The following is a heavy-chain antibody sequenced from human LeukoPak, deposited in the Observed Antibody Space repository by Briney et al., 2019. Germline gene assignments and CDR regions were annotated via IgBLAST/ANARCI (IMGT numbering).Heavy chain of an antibody. D-gene: IGHD1-1*01. J-gene: IGHJ4*02. V-gene: IGHV4-38-2*02. CDR2: IHPSGTT. CDR1: GFSLSLGYD. Sequence: SETLSLTCDLSGFSLSLGYDWAWIRQPAGQGLEWIGSIHPSGTTFYNSSLNRRITMTIDAPKNQFSLRLSLVTAVDTADYICATERERRITDWGQGTLVTVSS. CDR3: ATERERRITD.